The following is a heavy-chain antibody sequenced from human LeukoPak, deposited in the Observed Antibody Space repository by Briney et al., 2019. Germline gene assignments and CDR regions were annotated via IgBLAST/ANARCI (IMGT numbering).Heavy chain of an antibody. J-gene: IGHJ6*02. CDR2: ISKRSIYI. CDR1: GFTFCSNN. V-gene: IGHV3-21*01. Sequence: GGSLRLSCAASGFTFCSNNMNWVPQAPGEGLEWVSSISKRSIYIYYAHSVKGRFTIYRDNAENSLSLQLNSLSAEDTAVYYCLRDSGDGSGTYYPYGMDVWGQGPTVTVSS. D-gene: IGHD3-10*01. CDR3: LRDSGDGSGTYYPYGMDV.